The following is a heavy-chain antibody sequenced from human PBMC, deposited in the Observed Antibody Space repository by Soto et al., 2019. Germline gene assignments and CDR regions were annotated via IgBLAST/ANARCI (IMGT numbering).Heavy chain of an antibody. V-gene: IGHV3-7*01. CDR2: IKQEGSET. CDR3: ARQGRGRFSWYFDL. CDR1: EFIFSTYW. Sequence: EVQLVASGGGLVQPGGSLRLSCAASEFIFSTYWMSWVRQAPGKGLEWVATIKQEGSETYYVDSVEGRFTISRDNAKNSLHLQMNSLRVEDTAVYYCARQGRGRFSWYFDLWGRGTLVTVSS. J-gene: IGHJ2*01. D-gene: IGHD3-3*01.